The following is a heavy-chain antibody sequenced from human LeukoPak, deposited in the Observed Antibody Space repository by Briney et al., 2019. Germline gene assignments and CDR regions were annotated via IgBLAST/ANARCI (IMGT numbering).Heavy chain of an antibody. V-gene: IGHV1-18*01. D-gene: IGHD3-10*01. Sequence: ASVKVSCKASGYTFTSYGISWVRQAPGQGLEWMGWISAYNGNTNYAQKLQGRVTMTTDTSTSTAYMELRSLRSDDTAGYYCARDRVTMLRTLALDYWGQGTLVTVSS. CDR2: ISAYNGNT. J-gene: IGHJ4*02. CDR3: ARDRVTMLRTLALDY. CDR1: GYTFTSYG.